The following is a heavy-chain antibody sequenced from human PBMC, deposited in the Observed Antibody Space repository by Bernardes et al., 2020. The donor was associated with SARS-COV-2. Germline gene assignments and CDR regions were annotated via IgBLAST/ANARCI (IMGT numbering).Heavy chain of an antibody. V-gene: IGHV3-23*01. J-gene: IGHJ4*02. Sequence: LRLSCAASGFTFSSYAMSWVRQAPGKGLEWVSAISGSGGSTYYADSVKGRFTISRDNSKNTLYLQMNSLRAEDTAVYYCACTMIVVVIDLYFDYWGQGTLVTVSS. CDR2: ISGSGGST. D-gene: IGHD3-22*01. CDR1: GFTFSSYA. CDR3: ACTMIVVVIDLYFDY.